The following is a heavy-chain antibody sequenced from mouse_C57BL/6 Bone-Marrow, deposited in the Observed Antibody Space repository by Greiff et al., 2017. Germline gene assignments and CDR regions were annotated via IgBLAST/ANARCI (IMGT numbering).Heavy chain of an antibody. D-gene: IGHD2-3*01. V-gene: IGHV1-26*01. Sequence: VQLQQSGPELVKPGASVKISCKASGYTFTDYYMNWVKQSHGKSLEWIGDINPNNGGTSYNQKFKGKATLTVDKSSSTAYMERRSLTSEDSAVYYCARSRWLLNYWGQGTTLTVSS. CDR2: INPNNGGT. CDR3: ARSRWLLNY. J-gene: IGHJ2*01. CDR1: GYTFTDYY.